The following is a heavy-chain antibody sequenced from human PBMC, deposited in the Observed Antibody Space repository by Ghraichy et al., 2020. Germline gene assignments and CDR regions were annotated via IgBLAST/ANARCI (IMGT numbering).Heavy chain of an antibody. CDR1: GFTFSSYG. V-gene: IGHV3-30*18. J-gene: IGHJ4*02. CDR2: ISYDGSTK. CDR3: AKELDSSGYYAYFDY. Sequence: GGSLRLSCAASGFTFSSYGMQWVRQAPGKGLEWVAVISYDGSTKYYADSVKGRFTISRDNSKNTLYLQMNSLRAEDTAVYYCAKELDSSGYYAYFDYWGQGARVTVSS. D-gene: IGHD3-22*01.